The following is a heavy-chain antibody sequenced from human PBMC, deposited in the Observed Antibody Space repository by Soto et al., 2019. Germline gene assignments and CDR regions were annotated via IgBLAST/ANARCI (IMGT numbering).Heavy chain of an antibody. V-gene: IGHV3-21*01. CDR3: ARDGEAAAAGGYYYYGMDV. Sequence: GGSLRLSCAASGFTFSSYSMNWVRQAPGKGLEWVSSISSSSSYIYYADSVKGRFTISRDNAKNSLYLQMNSLRAEDTAVYYCARDGEAAAAGGYYYYGMDVWGQGTTVTVSS. J-gene: IGHJ6*02. CDR2: ISSSSSYI. D-gene: IGHD6-13*01. CDR1: GFTFSSYS.